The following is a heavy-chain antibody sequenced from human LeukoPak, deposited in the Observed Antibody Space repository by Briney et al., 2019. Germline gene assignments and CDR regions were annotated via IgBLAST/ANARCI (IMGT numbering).Heavy chain of an antibody. CDR2: FDPEDGET. D-gene: IGHD3-10*01. CDR1: GYTLTELS. V-gene: IGHV1-24*01. J-gene: IGHJ4*02. Sequence: ASVKVSCKVSGYTLTELSMHWVRQAPGKGLEWMGGFDPEDGETIYAQKFQGRVTITADESTSTAYMELSSLRSEDTAVYYCARNSRGSGSPFDYWGQGTLVTVSS. CDR3: ARNSRGSGSPFDY.